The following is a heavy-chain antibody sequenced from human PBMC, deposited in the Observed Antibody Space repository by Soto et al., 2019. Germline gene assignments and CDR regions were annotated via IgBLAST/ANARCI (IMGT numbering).Heavy chain of an antibody. V-gene: IGHV3-15*01. CDR1: GFTFNYAW. D-gene: IGHD4-17*01. J-gene: IGHJ4*02. CDR3: THDYGDYRYYFDY. CDR2: IKSKTDGGTT. Sequence: KPGGSLRLSCVASGFTFNYAWMSWVRQAPGKGPEWVGRIKSKTDGGTTDYPAPVKGRLTLSRDDSKNTVYLQMNSLKTEDTAIYYCTHDYGDYRYYFDYWGQGTQVTVSS.